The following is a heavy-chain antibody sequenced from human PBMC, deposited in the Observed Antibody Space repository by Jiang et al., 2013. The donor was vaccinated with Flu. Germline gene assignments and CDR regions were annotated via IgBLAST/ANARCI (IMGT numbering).Heavy chain of an antibody. J-gene: IGHJ5*02. V-gene: IGHV3-11*06. CDR2: IDSSSSDI. CDR3: ARDVTGVRGLGH. Sequence: WVSYIDSSSSDINYADSVRGRFTVSRDNAKNSLYLQLSSLRADDTAVYYCARDVTGVRGLGHWGQGTLVTVSS. D-gene: IGHD3-10*01.